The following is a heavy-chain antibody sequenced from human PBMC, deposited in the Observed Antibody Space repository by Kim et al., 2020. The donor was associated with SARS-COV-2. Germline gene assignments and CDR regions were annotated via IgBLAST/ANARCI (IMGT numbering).Heavy chain of an antibody. Sequence: PSVGRTSYAQKFQGRVTMTRDTSTSTVYMELSSLRSEDTAVYYCARDIDYWGQGTLVTVSS. J-gene: IGHJ4*02. V-gene: IGHV1-46*01. CDR3: ARDIDY. CDR2: PSVGRT.